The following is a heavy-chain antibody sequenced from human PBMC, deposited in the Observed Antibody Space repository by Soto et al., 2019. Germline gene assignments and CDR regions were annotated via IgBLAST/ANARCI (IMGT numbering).Heavy chain of an antibody. CDR1: GFTSSNYV. D-gene: IGHD2-21*01. Sequence: EVHLLDSGGGLVQPGGSLRLSCAASGFTSSNYVMSWVRQAPGKGLEWVSSISGSGDNTYYANSVKGRFTISRDNSETSLFLQMNSLRAEDTAVYYCAKIPLVLAVGFDYWGQGTLGTVSS. V-gene: IGHV3-23*01. CDR2: ISGSGDNT. CDR3: AKIPLVLAVGFDY. J-gene: IGHJ4*02.